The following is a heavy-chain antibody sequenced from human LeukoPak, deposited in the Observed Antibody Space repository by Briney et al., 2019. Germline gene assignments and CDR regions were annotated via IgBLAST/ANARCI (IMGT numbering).Heavy chain of an antibody. D-gene: IGHD3-10*01. CDR2: IIPIFGTA. V-gene: IGHV1-69*05. Sequence: SVKVSCKASGGTFSSYAISWVRQAPGQGLEWMGGIIPIFGTANYAQKFQGRVTITTDESTSTAYMELSSLRFEDTAVYYCARDAFGSGSYYNVYYFDYWGQGTLVTVSS. J-gene: IGHJ4*02. CDR1: GGTFSSYA. CDR3: ARDAFGSGSYYNVYYFDY.